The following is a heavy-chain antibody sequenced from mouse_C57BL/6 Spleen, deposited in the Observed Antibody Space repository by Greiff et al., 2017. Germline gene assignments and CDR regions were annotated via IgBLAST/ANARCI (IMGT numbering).Heavy chain of an antibody. D-gene: IGHD2-2*01. V-gene: IGHV5-6*01. CDR2: ISSGGSYT. Sequence: EVKLMESGGDLVKPGGSLKLSCAASGFTFSSYGMSWVSQTPDKRLEWVATISSGGSYTYYPDSVKGRFTISRDKAKKTLYLQMRRLKSEDTAMYYCASMVTHFDYWGQGTTLTVSS. J-gene: IGHJ2*01. CDR1: GFTFSSYG. CDR3: ASMVTHFDY.